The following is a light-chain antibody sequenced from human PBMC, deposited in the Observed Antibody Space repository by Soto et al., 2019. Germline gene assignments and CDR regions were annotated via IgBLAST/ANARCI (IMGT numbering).Light chain of an antibody. CDR3: QQYNTYPGT. CDR1: QSLSSW. Sequence: DTQMTQSPSTLSASVGDRVTITCRASQSLSSWLAWYQQKPGKAPKLLVYKASSLKTGVPPRFSGCESGTEFSLTISSLQPDDFATYYCQQYNTYPGTFGQGSKVEFK. CDR2: KAS. V-gene: IGKV1-5*03. J-gene: IGKJ1*01.